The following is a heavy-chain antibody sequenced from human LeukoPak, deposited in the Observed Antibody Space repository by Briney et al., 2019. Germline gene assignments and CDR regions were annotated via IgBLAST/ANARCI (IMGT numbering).Heavy chain of an antibody. CDR2: ISGSGGST. CDR1: GFTFSSYE. J-gene: IGHJ4*02. V-gene: IGHV3-23*01. Sequence: GGSLRLSCAASGFTFSSYEMNWVRQAPGKGLEWVSAISGSGGSTYYADSVKGRFTISRDNSKNTLYLQMNSLRAEDTAVYYCAKADGSVVVVAATDYWGQGTLVTVSS. CDR3: AKADGSVVVVAATDY. D-gene: IGHD2-15*01.